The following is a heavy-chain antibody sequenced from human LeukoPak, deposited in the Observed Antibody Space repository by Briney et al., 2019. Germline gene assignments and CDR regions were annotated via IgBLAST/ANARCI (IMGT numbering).Heavy chain of an antibody. J-gene: IGHJ6*03. Sequence: GGSLRLSCAASGFTFSSYGMHWVRQAPGKGLEWVTFIPYDGSNTWYADSVKGRFTISRDNSKNTLYLQMNSLRVEDTAVYYCAKGVGGSANYYYMDVWGRGTTVTVSS. V-gene: IGHV3-30*02. CDR3: AKGVGGSANYYYMDV. CDR2: IPYDGSNT. CDR1: GFTFSSYG. D-gene: IGHD3-10*01.